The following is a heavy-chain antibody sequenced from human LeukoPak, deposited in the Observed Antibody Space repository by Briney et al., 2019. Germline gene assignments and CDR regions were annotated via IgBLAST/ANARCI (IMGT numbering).Heavy chain of an antibody. CDR3: AKASDYGGNEFDF. CDR2: ITWNSAYK. CDR1: GFTFEHYG. V-gene: IGHV3-9*01. Sequence: PGGSLGLSCAASGFTFEHYGMHWVRQVPGKGLEWVSYITWNSAYKGYADSMRGRFAISRDNAKKSLHLQMNSLTGDDTAFYYCAKASDYGGNEFDFWGQGTLVTVSS. D-gene: IGHD4-23*01. J-gene: IGHJ5*01.